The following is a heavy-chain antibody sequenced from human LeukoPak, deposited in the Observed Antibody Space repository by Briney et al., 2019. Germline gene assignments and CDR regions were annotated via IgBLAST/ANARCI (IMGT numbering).Heavy chain of an antibody. CDR3: ARLPGYCSGGSCYTENGFDI. J-gene: IGHJ3*02. CDR1: GGSISSSSYY. Sequence: SETLSLTCTVSGGSISSSSYYWGWIRQPPGKGLEWIGSIYYSGSTYYNASLKSRVTISIDTSKNHVSLKLSSVTAADTAVYYCARLPGYCSGGSCYTENGFDIWGQGTMVTVSS. CDR2: IYYSGST. V-gene: IGHV4-39*07. D-gene: IGHD2-15*01.